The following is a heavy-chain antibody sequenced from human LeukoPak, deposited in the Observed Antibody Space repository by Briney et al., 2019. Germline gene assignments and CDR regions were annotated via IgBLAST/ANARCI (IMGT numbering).Heavy chain of an antibody. CDR3: AKRDAYCTNGVCLTDAFDI. D-gene: IGHD2-8*01. Sequence: GGSLRLSCAASGFTFSSCAMSWARQAPGKGLEWVSAISGSGGSTYYADSVKGRFTISRDNSKNTLYLQMNSLRAEDTAVYYCAKRDAYCTNGVCLTDAFDIWGQGTMVTVSS. V-gene: IGHV3-23*01. CDR2: ISGSGGST. CDR1: GFTFSSCA. J-gene: IGHJ3*02.